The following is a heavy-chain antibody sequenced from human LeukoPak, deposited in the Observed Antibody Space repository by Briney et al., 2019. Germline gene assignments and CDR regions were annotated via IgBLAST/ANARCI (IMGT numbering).Heavy chain of an antibody. CDR2: IYYSGST. CDR3: ARALEVGATWGWFDP. V-gene: IGHV4-59*01. D-gene: IGHD1-26*01. J-gene: IGHJ5*02. CDR1: GGSISSYY. Sequence: SETLSLTCTVSGGSISSYYWSWIRQPPGKGLEWIGYIYYSGSTNYNPSLKSRVTISVDTSKNQFSLKLSSVTAADTAVYYCARALEVGATWGWFDPWGQGTLVTVSS.